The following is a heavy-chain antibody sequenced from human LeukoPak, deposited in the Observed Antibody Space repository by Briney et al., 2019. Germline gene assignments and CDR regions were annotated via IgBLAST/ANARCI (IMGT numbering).Heavy chain of an antibody. V-gene: IGHV1-18*01. J-gene: IGHJ6*03. Sequence: ASVKVSCKASGYTFTSYGISWVRQAPGQGVEWMGWISAYNCNTNYAQKLQGRVNMTTETSTSTAYMELRSLRSDDTGVYYCARFAKQQLVRDYMELWGKGTTVTVSS. CDR3: ARFAKQQLVRDYMEL. D-gene: IGHD6-13*01. CDR1: GYTFTSYG. CDR2: ISAYNCNT.